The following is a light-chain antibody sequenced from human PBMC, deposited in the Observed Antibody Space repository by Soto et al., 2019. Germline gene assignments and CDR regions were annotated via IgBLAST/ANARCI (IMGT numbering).Light chain of an antibody. V-gene: IGKV3-11*01. CDR2: DAS. CDR1: QSVSNY. CDR3: QKRSIWPWT. Sequence: EIVLTQSPATLSLSPGERATLSCWASQSVSNYFVWYQQKPGQAPRLLIYDASKRATGIPARFSGSGSGTDFTLTISSLEPEDFAVYYCQKRSIWPWTFGQGTRWIS. J-gene: IGKJ1*01.